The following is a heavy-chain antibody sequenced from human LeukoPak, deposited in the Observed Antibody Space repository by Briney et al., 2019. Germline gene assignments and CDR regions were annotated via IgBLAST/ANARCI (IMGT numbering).Heavy chain of an antibody. V-gene: IGHV1-18*01. CDR3: ARDGWYSGIVGENWFDP. CDR2: ISAYNGNT. CDR1: GYTFTSYG. Sequence: ASVKVSCKASGYTFTSYGISWVRQAPGQGLEWMGWISAYNGNTNYAQKLQGRVTMTTDTSTSTAYMELRSLRSDDTAVYYCARDGWYSGIVGENWFDPWGQGTLVTVSS. J-gene: IGHJ5*02. D-gene: IGHD1-26*01.